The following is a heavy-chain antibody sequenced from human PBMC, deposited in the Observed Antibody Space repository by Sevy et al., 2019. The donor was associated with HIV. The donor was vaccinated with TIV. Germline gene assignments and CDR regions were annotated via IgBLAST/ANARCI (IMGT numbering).Heavy chain of an antibody. CDR1: GFTFSTYG. D-gene: IGHD3-3*01. J-gene: IGHJ4*02. V-gene: IGHV3-30*02. Sequence: GGSLRLSCSASGFTFSTYGMHWVRQAPGKGLEWVAFIRYDESEQYCADSVKGRCTISRDNSKSTLYLRLSSLRDEHTAVYYCAKDPRPSHRITTFGGVDYFEYWGQGTLVIVSS. CDR3: AKDPRPSHRITTFGGVDYFEY. CDR2: IRYDESEQ.